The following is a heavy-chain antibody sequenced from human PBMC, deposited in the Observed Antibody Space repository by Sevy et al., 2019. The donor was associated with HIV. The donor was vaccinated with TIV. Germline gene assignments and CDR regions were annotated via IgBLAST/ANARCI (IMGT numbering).Heavy chain of an antibody. D-gene: IGHD6-19*01. CDR3: AGDLLAVTGTVYFDL. J-gene: IGHJ4*02. CDR2: ISSVGTFI. Sequence: GGSLRLSCAASGFGFNIYTMHWVRQAPGKGLEWVASISSVGTFIYYADSVKGRFTISRDDARDSLYVQMNSLRAEDTAVYYCAGDLLAVTGTVYFDLWGQGALVTVSS. CDR1: GFGFNIYT. V-gene: IGHV3-21*01.